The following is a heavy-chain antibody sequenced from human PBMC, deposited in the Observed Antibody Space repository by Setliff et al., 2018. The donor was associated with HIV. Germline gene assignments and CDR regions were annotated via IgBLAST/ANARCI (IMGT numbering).Heavy chain of an antibody. CDR2: ISWNSSSV. CDR1: GFTFRDYS. CDR3: AKGLGSYLAATRDALWFDP. J-gene: IGHJ5*02. D-gene: IGHD2-15*01. Sequence: GGSLRLSCAAAGFTFRDYSMHWVRQVPGKGPEWVATISWNSSSVAYADSVKGRFAISRDNSKNSLYLQMNSLRPEDMALYYCAKGLGSYLAATRDALWFDPWGQGTLVTVSS. V-gene: IGHV3-9*03.